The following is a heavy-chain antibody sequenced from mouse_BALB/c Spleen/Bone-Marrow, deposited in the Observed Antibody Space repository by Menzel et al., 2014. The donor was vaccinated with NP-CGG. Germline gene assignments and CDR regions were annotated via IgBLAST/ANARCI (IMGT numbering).Heavy chain of an antibody. CDR2: ISSGSSTI. V-gene: IGHV5-17*02. Sequence: EVKLEESGGGLVQPGGSRKLSCAASGFTFSSFGMHWVRQAPEKGLEWVAYISSGSSTIFYADTVKGRFTISRDNPKNTLFLQMTSLRSEDTAIYYCTRGGNWEDFDYGGQGTTLTVSS. D-gene: IGHD4-1*01. J-gene: IGHJ2*01. CDR3: TRGGNWEDFDY. CDR1: GFTFSSFG.